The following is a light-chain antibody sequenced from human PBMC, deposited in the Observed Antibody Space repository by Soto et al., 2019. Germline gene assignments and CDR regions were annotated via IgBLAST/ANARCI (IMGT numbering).Light chain of an antibody. J-gene: IGLJ3*02. CDR3: SSYTSSSTSV. CDR2: EVT. Sequence: QSVLTQPASVSGSPGQSITISCTGTSSDVGVYNYVSWYQQHPGKAPKLMIFEVTSRPSGVSNRFSGSKSGNTASLTISGLQAEDEDDYYCSSYTSSSTSVFGGGTKLTVL. V-gene: IGLV2-14*01. CDR1: SSDVGVYNY.